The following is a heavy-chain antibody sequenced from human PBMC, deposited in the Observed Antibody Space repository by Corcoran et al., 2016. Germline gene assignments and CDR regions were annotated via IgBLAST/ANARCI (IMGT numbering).Heavy chain of an antibody. D-gene: IGHD3-10*01. CDR2: ISGSGGST. V-gene: IGHV3-23*01. CDR1: GFTFSSYA. CDR3: AKAIWVRGPSSYYFDY. Sequence: EVQLLESGGGLVQPGGSLRLSCAASGFTFSSYAMSWVRQAPGKGLEWVSAISGSGGSTYYADSVKGRFTISRDNSKNTLYLQMNSLRSEDTAVYYCAKAIWVRGPSSYYFDYWGQGTLVTVSS. J-gene: IGHJ4*02.